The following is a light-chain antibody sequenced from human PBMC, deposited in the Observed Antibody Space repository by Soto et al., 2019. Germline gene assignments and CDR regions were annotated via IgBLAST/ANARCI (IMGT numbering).Light chain of an antibody. CDR1: QSLLHGNGYNY. CDR2: LGS. V-gene: IGKV2-28*01. CDR3: MQALQTPRT. Sequence: DIVMTQSPLSLPVTPGEPASISCRSSQSLLHGNGYNYLDWYLQKPGQSPQLLIYLGSNRASGVPDRFSGSGSGTDFTLTISRVEAEDVGVYYCMQALQTPRTFGQGTKVEIK. J-gene: IGKJ1*01.